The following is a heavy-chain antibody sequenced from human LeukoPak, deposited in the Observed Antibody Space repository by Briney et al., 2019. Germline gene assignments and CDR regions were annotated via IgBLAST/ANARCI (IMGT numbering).Heavy chain of an antibody. V-gene: IGHV1-69*06. CDR3: ARVGSGSYYFDY. D-gene: IGHD3-10*01. Sequence: ASVKVSCKASGGTFSSYAISWVRQAPGQGLEWMGGIIPILGTANYAQKFQGRVTITADKSTSTAYMELSSLRSEDTAVYYCARVGSGSYYFDYWGQGTLVTVSS. CDR1: GGTFSSYA. J-gene: IGHJ4*02. CDR2: IIPILGTA.